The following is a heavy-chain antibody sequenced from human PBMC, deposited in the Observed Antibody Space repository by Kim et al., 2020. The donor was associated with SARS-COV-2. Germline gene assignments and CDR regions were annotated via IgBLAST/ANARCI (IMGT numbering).Heavy chain of an antibody. CDR2: IYYSGTT. CDR1: GVSISSGGFY. D-gene: IGHD3-10*01. Sequence: SETLSLTCTVSGVSISSGGFYWSWIRQHPGKDLEWIGYIYYSGTTYYNPSLKSRITISMNTSKSQFSLRLSSVTAADTAVYYCARGFGGSGTYNGYDYYYALGIWGQGTTVTVSS. CDR3: ARGFGGSGTYNGYDYYYALGI. V-gene: IGHV4-31*03. J-gene: IGHJ6*02.